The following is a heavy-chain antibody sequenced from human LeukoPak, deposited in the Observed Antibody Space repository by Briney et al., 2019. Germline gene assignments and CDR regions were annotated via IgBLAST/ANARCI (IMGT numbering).Heavy chain of an antibody. CDR1: GGTFSSYA. Sequence: GSSVKVSCKAPGGTFSSYAISWVRQAPGQGLEWMGGIIPIFGTANYAQKFQGRVTITADKSTSTAYMELSSLRSEDTAVYYCARDPVVYPRDDAFDIWGQGTMVTVSS. V-gene: IGHV1-69*06. J-gene: IGHJ3*02. D-gene: IGHD2-8*02. CDR2: IIPIFGTA. CDR3: ARDPVVYPRDDAFDI.